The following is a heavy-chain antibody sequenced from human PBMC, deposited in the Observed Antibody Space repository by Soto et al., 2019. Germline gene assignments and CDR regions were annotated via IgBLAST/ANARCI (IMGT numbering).Heavy chain of an antibody. D-gene: IGHD3-9*01. CDR1: GFSFSNAY. CDR2: IRSKTDGGTI. V-gene: IGHV3-15*01. CDR3: TSNTRDWLRLDY. J-gene: IGHJ4*02. Sequence: GGSLRLSCAASGFSFSNAYMGWVRQAPGKGLEWVGRIRSKTDGGTIDYGAPVKGRFTISRDDSKNTLYLHMNSLETEDTAVYYCTSNTRDWLRLDYWGQGTLVTVSS.